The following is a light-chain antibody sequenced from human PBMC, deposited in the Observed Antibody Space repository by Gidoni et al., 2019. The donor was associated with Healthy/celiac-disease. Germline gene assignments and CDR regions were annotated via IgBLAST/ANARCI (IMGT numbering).Light chain of an antibody. Sequence: SYVLTPPPSVSVAPGKTARITCGGNNIGRKSVHWYQQKPGQAPVLVIYYDSDRPAGIPERFSGSNSGNTATLTISRVEAGDEADYYCQVWDSSSDLVVFGGGTKLTVL. CDR2: YDS. CDR3: QVWDSSSDLVV. V-gene: IGLV3-21*04. CDR1: NIGRKS. J-gene: IGLJ2*01.